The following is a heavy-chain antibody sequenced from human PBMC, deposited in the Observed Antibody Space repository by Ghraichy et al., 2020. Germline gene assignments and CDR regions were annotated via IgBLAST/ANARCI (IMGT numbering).Heavy chain of an antibody. V-gene: IGHV3-23*01. Sequence: LSLTCAASGFTFSTYAMTWVRQAPGKGLEWVSTISGSGASRYYADSVKGRFSISRDNSKNTLYLQMNSLTAEDTAVYYCVRESYDYYGMDVWGQGTTVTVSS. CDR3: VRESYDYYGMDV. CDR2: ISGSGASR. CDR1: GFTFSTYA. J-gene: IGHJ6*02.